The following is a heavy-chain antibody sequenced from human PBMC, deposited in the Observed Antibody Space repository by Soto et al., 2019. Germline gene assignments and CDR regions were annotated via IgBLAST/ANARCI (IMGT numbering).Heavy chain of an antibody. J-gene: IGHJ4*02. V-gene: IGHV3-23*01. D-gene: IGHD3-9*01. CDR3: AKANNNAELRYFDWPFDY. CDR2: VSDSGGGT. CDR1: GFTFSSYA. Sequence: PGGSLRLSCAASGFTFSSYAMSWVRQAPEKGLEWVSAVSDSGGGTYYADSVKGRFTISRDNSKNTVYLQMNSLRAEDTAVYYCAKANNNAELRYFDWPFDYWGQGTLVTVSS.